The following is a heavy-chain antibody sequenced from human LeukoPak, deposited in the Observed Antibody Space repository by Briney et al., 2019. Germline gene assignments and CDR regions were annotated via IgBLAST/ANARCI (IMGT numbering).Heavy chain of an antibody. V-gene: IGHV1-46*01. CDR3: ARTGRGYSYGSNAFDI. D-gene: IGHD5-18*01. CDR2: INPSGGST. CDR1: GYTFTSYY. J-gene: IGHJ3*02. Sequence: ASVKVSCKASGYTFTSYYMHWVRQAPGQGLEWMGIINPSGGSTSYAQKFQGRVTMTRDMSTSTVYMELSSLRSEDTAVYYCARTGRGYSYGSNAFDIWGQGTMVTVSS.